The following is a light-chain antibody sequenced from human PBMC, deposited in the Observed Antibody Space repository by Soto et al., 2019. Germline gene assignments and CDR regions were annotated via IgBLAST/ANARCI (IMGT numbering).Light chain of an antibody. CDR3: LQHNSYPRT. CDR2: GAS. CDR1: QGIRND. J-gene: IGKJ1*01. Sequence: DIQMTQSPSSLSAFVGDRVTITCRASQGIRNDLVWYQQKPGKAPKRLIYGASSLQSGVPSRFSGSGSETEFTFTISSLQPEDFETYFCLQHNSYPRTLVQGTKVDIK. V-gene: IGKV1-17*01.